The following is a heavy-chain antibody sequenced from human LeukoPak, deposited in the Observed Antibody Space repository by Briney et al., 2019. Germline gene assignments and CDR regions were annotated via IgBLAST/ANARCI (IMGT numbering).Heavy chain of an antibody. CDR3: ARVGDHFHWYLDL. CDR2: LYSGSDT. D-gene: IGHD3-10*01. Sequence: GGSLRLSCAASGFTFSRNAMNWVRQAPGKGLEWVSILYSGSDTYYADSVKGRFTISRDSSKNILSLQMNNLRAEDTAVYYCARVGDHFHWYLDLWGRGTLVTVSS. CDR1: GFTFSRNA. V-gene: IGHV3-53*01. J-gene: IGHJ2*01.